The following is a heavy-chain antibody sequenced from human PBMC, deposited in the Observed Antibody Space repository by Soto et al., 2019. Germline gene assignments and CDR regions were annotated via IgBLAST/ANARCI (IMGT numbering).Heavy chain of an antibody. Sequence: EAQLLESGGGLVQPGGSLRLSCVASTFTFSTYAMTWIRQTPGKGLEWVASITGGGRTLYADSLEGRFTISRDNSKNTVFLQMNNLRAEDAAVYYCTRDPNGDYIGAFDFWGQATVVTVSS. V-gene: IGHV3-23*01. CDR1: TFTFSTYA. J-gene: IGHJ3*01. CDR3: TRDPNGDYIGAFDF. CDR2: ITGGGRT. D-gene: IGHD4-17*01.